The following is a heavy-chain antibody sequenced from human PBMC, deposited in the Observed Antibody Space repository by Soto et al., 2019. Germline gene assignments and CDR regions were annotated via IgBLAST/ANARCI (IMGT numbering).Heavy chain of an antibody. CDR1: GFTFTSSA. J-gene: IGHJ3*02. CDR3: AAVGYSYGLRDDAFDI. V-gene: IGHV1-58*01. D-gene: IGHD5-18*01. CDR2: IVVGSGNT. Sequence: SVKVSCKASGFTFTSSAVQWVRQARGQRLEWIGWIVVGSGNTNYAQKFQERATITRDMSTSTACMELSSLRSEDTAVYYCAAVGYSYGLRDDAFDIWGQGTMVTVSS.